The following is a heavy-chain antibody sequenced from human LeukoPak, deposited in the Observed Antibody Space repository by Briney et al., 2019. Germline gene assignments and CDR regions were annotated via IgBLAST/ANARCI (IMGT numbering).Heavy chain of an antibody. CDR3: ARDPPTRFLASDY. Sequence: PGGSLRLSCAASGFTFDDYGMSWIRQAPGKGLEWVSYISSSGSTIYYADSVKGRFTISRGNAKNSLYLQMNSLRAEDTAVYYCARDPPTRFLASDYWGQGTLVTVSS. V-gene: IGHV3-11*04. CDR1: GFTFDDYG. D-gene: IGHD3-3*01. J-gene: IGHJ4*02. CDR2: ISSSGSTI.